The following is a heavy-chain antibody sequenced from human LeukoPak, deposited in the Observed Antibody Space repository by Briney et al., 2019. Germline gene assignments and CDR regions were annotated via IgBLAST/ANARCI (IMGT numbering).Heavy chain of an antibody. Sequence: ASVKVSCKASGYTFTGYYMRWVRQAPGQGLEWMGWINPNSGGTNYAQKFQGRVTMTRDTSISTAYMELSRLRSDDTAVYYCARGERYFDAPPQYFDYWGQGTLVTVSS. D-gene: IGHD3-9*01. CDR3: ARGERYFDAPPQYFDY. J-gene: IGHJ4*02. CDR2: INPNSGGT. V-gene: IGHV1-2*02. CDR1: GYTFTGYY.